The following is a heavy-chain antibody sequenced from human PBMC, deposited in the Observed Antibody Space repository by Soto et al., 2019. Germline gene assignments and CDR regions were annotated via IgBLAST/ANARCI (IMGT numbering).Heavy chain of an antibody. J-gene: IGHJ4*02. CDR1: GFTFSGYG. CDR2: ISYDGSNK. CDR3: AKGIDFWSGYYTGKIDY. Sequence: PGGSLRLSCAASGFTFSGYGMHWVRQSPGKGLEWVAVISYDGSNKYYADSVKGRFTISRDNSKNTLYLQMNSLRAEDTAVYYCAKGIDFWSGYYTGKIDYWGQGTLVTVSS. D-gene: IGHD3-3*01. V-gene: IGHV3-30*18.